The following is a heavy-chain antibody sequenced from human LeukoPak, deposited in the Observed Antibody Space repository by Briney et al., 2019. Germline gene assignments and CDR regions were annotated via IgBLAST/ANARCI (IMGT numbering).Heavy chain of an antibody. CDR2: IRSKAYGGTT. J-gene: IGHJ4*02. CDR3: TRDGPFGGNSYFDY. D-gene: IGHD3-16*01. Sequence: GRSLRLSCTASGFTFGGYAMSWVRQAPGKGLEWVGFIRSKAYGGTTEYAASVKGRFNISRDDSKGIAYLQMNSLNTEDTAIYYCTRDGPFGGNSYFDYWGQGTLVTVSS. CDR1: GFTFGGYA. V-gene: IGHV3-49*04.